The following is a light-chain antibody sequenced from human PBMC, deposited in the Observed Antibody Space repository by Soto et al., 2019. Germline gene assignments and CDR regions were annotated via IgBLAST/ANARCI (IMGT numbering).Light chain of an antibody. CDR1: QGISNS. CDR2: AAS. Sequence: DIQMTQSPSSLSASVGDRVTITCRASQGISNSLAWYQQKPGQVPKLLIYAASTLQSGVPSRFSGSGSGTDFTLTISSLEPEDFAVYYCQQRSNWPPGFTFGQGTRLEIK. V-gene: IGKV1-27*01. CDR3: QQRSNWPPGFT. J-gene: IGKJ5*01.